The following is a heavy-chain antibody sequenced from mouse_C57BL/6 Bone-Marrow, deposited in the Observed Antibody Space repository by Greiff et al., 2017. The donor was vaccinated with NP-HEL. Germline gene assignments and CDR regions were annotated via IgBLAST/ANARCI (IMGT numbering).Heavy chain of an antibody. CDR2: ISSGGSYT. CDR3: ARHLLGYAMDY. V-gene: IGHV5-6*01. D-gene: IGHD2-1*01. Sequence: EVKLVESGGDLVKPGGSLKLSCAASGFTFSGYGMSWVRQTPDKRLEWVATISSGGSYTYYLDTVKGRFTISRDNAKNTLYLQMSSLKSEDTAMYYCARHLLGYAMDYWGQGTAVTVSS. CDR1: GFTFSGYG. J-gene: IGHJ4*01.